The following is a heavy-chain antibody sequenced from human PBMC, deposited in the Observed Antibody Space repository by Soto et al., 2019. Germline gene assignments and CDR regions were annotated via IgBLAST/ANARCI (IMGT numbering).Heavy chain of an antibody. D-gene: IGHD3-9*01. CDR3: ARDNYDILTGYYRKWFDP. Sequence: ASVKVSCKASGYTFTSYGISWVRQAPGQGLEWMGWISAYNGNTNYAQKLQGRVTMTTDASTSTAYMELRSLRSDDTAVYYCARDNYDILTGYYRKWFDPWGQGTLVTVSS. V-gene: IGHV1-18*01. J-gene: IGHJ5*02. CDR1: GYTFTSYG. CDR2: ISAYNGNT.